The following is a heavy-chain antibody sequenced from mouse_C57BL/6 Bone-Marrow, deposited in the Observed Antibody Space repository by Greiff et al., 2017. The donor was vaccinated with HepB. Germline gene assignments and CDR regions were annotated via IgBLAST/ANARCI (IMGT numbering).Heavy chain of an antibody. D-gene: IGHD2-5*01. CDR2: INYDGSST. CDR3: AREGLSNRYFDV. V-gene: IGHV5-16*01. CDR1: GFTFSDYY. J-gene: IGHJ1*03. Sequence: EVMLVESEGGLVQPGSSMKLSCTASGFTFSDYYMAWVRQVPEKGLEWVANINYDGSSTYYLDSLKSRFIISRDNAKNILYLQMSSLKSEDTATYYCAREGLSNRYFDVWGTGTTVTVSS.